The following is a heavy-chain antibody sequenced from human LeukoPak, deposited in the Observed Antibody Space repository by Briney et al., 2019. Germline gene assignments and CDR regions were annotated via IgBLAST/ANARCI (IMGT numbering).Heavy chain of an antibody. D-gene: IGHD2-2*01. Sequence: ASVKVSCKASGYTFTGYYMHWVRQAPGQGLEWMGWINPNSGGTNYAQKFQGRVTMTRDTSISTAYMELSRLRSDDTAVYYCARAGQCSSTSCYRLWYFDYWGQGTLVTVSS. CDR2: INPNSGGT. V-gene: IGHV1-2*02. J-gene: IGHJ4*02. CDR3: ARAGQCSSTSCYRLWYFDY. CDR1: GYTFTGYY.